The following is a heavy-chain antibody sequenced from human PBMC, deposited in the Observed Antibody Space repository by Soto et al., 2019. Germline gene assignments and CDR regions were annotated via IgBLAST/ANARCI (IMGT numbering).Heavy chain of an antibody. CDR1: GGSIYSDY. V-gene: IGHV4-59*01. CDR2: IYYSGST. D-gene: IGHD6-25*01. Sequence: SETLSLTCIVSGGSIYSDYWTWIRQPPGKGLEWIGYIYYSGSTNYNPALKSRVTISVDTSKNQFSLKLSSVSAADTAVHYREPEVPVAAARYFDYWGQGTLVTVSS. CDR3: EPEVPVAAARYFDY. J-gene: IGHJ4*02.